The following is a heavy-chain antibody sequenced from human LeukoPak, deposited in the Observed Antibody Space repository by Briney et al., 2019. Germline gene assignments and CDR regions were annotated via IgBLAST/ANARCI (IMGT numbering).Heavy chain of an antibody. J-gene: IGHJ4*02. Sequence: PSETLSLTCTVSGGSISSYYWSWIRQPPGKGLEWVSVIYSGGSTYYADSVKGRFTISRDNSKNTLYLQMNSLRAEDTAVYYCARGMTHYYFDYGGQGTLVTVSA. D-gene: IGHD2-8*01. V-gene: IGHV3-53*01. CDR3: ARGMTHYYFDY. CDR2: IYSGGST. CDR1: GGSISSYY.